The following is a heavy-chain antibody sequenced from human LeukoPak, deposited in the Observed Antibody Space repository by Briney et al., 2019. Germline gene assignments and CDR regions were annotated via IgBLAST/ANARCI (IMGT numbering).Heavy chain of an antibody. V-gene: IGHV3-7*01. J-gene: IGHJ4*02. CDR2: INKDGSET. Sequence: PGGSLRLSCAASAFTFSDYWMTWVRQAPGTGLERVANINKDGSETYYVDSVRGRFTISRDNAKNSLYLQMNSLRAEDTAVYYCAKDVRPHLWFGDGFDYWGQGTLVTVSS. CDR1: AFTFSDYW. CDR3: AKDVRPHLWFGDGFDY. D-gene: IGHD3-10*01.